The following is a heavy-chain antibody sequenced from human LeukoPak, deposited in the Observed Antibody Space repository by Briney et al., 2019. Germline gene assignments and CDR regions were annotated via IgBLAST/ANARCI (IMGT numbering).Heavy chain of an antibody. CDR3: ARETPRRGETRDGYR. Sequence: PGGSLRLSCAASGFTFSSYGMHWVRQAPGKGLEWVAVIWYDGSNKYYADSVKGRFTISRDNSKNTLYLQMNSLRAEDTAVYYCARETPRRGETRDGYRWGQGTLVPVSS. V-gene: IGHV3-33*01. J-gene: IGHJ4*02. CDR2: IWYDGSNK. D-gene: IGHD5-24*01. CDR1: GFTFSSYG.